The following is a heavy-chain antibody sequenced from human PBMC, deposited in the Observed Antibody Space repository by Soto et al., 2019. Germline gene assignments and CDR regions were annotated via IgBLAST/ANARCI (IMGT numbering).Heavy chain of an antibody. V-gene: IGHV3-72*01. CDR2: SRNKLNRYTT. J-gene: IGHJ4*02. D-gene: IGHD3-22*01. CDR1: GFTFSDHY. CDR3: ARNYYDGSGHYSDY. Sequence: EVQLVESGGGLVQPGGSLRLSCAVSGFTFSDHYMDWVRQAPGKGLEWVGRSRNKLNRYTTENAASVIGRFTISRDDSKNSLYLQMNSLKTEDTAVYYCARNYYDGSGHYSDYWGQGILVTVSS.